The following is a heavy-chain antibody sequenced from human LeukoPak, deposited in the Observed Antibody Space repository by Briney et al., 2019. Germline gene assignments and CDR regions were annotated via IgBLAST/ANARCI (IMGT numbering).Heavy chain of an antibody. V-gene: IGHV1-69*01. CDR2: IIPILGAA. J-gene: IGHJ6*02. CDR3: ARGLYCSSSTSCYDYGMDV. D-gene: IGHD2-2*01. CDR1: GGTFRSYG. Sequence: SVKVSCKASGGTFRSYGLNWVRQAPGQGLEWMGGIIPILGAAKYAQKLQGRVTITADESTNTGYMELSSLRSEDTAVYYCARGLYCSSSTSCYDYGMDVWGQGTTVTVSS.